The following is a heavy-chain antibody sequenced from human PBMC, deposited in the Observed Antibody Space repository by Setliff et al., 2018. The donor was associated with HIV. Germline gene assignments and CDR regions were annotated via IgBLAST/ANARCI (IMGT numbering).Heavy chain of an antibody. J-gene: IGHJ4*02. D-gene: IGHD3-22*01. CDR1: GFTFSSYA. V-gene: IGHV3-7*01. CDR3: AGSRGYFVQAD. Sequence: GGSLRLSCAASGFTFSSYASGWVRQAPGKGPEWVANIKTDGSEKYYVDSVKGRFTISRDNAKNSLYLQMNSLRVEDTAVYFCAGSRGYFVQADWGQGTLVTVSS. CDR2: IKTDGSEK.